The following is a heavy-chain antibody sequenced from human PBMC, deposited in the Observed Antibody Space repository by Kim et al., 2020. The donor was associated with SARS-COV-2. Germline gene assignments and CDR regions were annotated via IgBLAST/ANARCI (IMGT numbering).Heavy chain of an antibody. V-gene: IGHV3-48*03. D-gene: IGHD3-22*01. J-gene: IGHJ6*02. CDR1: GFTFSSYE. Sequence: GGSLRLSCAASGFTFSSYEMNWVRQAPGKGLEWVSYISSSGSTIYYADSVKGRFTISRDNAKNSLYLQMNSLRAEDTAVYYCARSWDRGYYADYYGMDVWGQGTTVTVSS. CDR2: ISSSGSTI. CDR3: ARSWDRGYYADYYGMDV.